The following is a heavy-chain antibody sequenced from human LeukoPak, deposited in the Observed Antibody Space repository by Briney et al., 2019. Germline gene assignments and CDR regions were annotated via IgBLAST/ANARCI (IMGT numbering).Heavy chain of an antibody. D-gene: IGHD1-20*01. CDR2: IYYSGST. V-gene: IGHV4-39*07. CDR3: ARGDNWNPAVNWFDP. Sequence: PSQTLSLTCTVSGGSISSSSYYWGWIRQPPGKGLEWIGSIYYSGSTYYNPSLKSRVTMSVDTSKNQFSLKLSSVTAADTAVYYCARGDNWNPAVNWFDPWGQGTLVTDSS. CDR1: GGSISSSSYY. J-gene: IGHJ5*02.